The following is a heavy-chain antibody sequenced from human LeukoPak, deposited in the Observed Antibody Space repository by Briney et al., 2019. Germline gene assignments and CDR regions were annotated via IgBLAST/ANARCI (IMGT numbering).Heavy chain of an antibody. Sequence: SETLSLTCTVSGGSIRSDFWSWIRQPPGKGLEWIGYVYYSGSTNYSPSLNSRVTISIDTSKNKFSLKLTSVTAADTAVYYCARHISSGGTYAHFDYWGQGTLVTVSS. CDR3: ARHISSGGTYAHFDY. CDR1: GGSIRSDF. D-gene: IGHD1-26*01. CDR2: VYYSGST. J-gene: IGHJ4*02. V-gene: IGHV4-59*01.